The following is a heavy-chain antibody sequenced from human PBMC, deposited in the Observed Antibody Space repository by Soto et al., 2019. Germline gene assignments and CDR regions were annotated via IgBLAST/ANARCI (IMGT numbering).Heavy chain of an antibody. CDR2: IIPIFGTA. D-gene: IGHD3-9*01. CDR3: ARDPFDYDILTGYYKYSYYGMDV. CDR1: GGTFSSYA. V-gene: IGHV1-69*13. J-gene: IGHJ6*02. Sequence: SVKVSCKASGGTFSSYAISWVRQAPGQGLEWMGGIIPIFGTANYAQKFQGRVTITADESTSTAYMELSSLRSEDTAVYYCARDPFDYDILTGYYKYSYYGMDVWGQGTTVTVSS.